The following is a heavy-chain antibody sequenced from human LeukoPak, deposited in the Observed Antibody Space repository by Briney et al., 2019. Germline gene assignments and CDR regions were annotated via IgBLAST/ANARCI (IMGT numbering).Heavy chain of an antibody. J-gene: IGHJ4*02. CDR3: ARGVLYYFDY. Sequence: SETLSLTCTVSGGSISSSSYYWGWIRQPPGKGLEWIGSIYYSGSTYYNPSLKSRVTMSVDTSKNQFSLNLSSVTAVDTAVYYCARGVLYYFDYWGQGTLVTVSS. CDR1: GGSISSSSYY. CDR2: IYYSGST. V-gene: IGHV4-39*07.